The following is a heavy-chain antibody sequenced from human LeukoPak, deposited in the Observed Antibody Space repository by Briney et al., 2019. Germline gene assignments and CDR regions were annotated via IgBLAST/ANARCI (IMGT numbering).Heavy chain of an antibody. D-gene: IGHD6-19*01. V-gene: IGHV3-66*01. CDR1: GFTVSSNY. Sequence: GGSLRLSCASSGFTVSSNYMGWVRQAPGKGLEWISVIYSGGDTYYADSVKGRFTISRDNSKNMIYLEMSSLKAEDTAVYYCAKERSLEIAVAGTIFDYWGQGTLVTVSS. CDR2: IYSGGDT. CDR3: AKERSLEIAVAGTIFDY. J-gene: IGHJ4*02.